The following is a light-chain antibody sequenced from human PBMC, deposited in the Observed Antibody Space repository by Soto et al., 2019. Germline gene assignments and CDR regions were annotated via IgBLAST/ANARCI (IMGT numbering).Light chain of an antibody. CDR1: SDNIGNNY. V-gene: IGLV1-51*01. CDR3: GTWDSSLSAV. Sequence: QSVLTQPPSVSAAPGQKVTISCSGSSDNIGNNYVSWYQQLPGTAPKLLIYDNNKRPSGIPDRFSGSKSGTSATLGITGLQTGDEADYYCGTWDSSLSAVFGGGTQLTVL. J-gene: IGLJ7*01. CDR2: DNN.